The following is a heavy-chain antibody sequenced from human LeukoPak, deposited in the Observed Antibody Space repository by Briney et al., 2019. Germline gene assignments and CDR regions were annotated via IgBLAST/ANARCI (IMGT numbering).Heavy chain of an antibody. CDR2: ISSSGRSM. CDR3: ARAPNYDILTGP. V-gene: IGHV3-48*01. J-gene: IGHJ5*02. CDR1: GFNFSIYS. Sequence: GGSLRLSCAASGFNFSIYSMDWVRQAPGKGLEWVSYISSSGRSMSYADSVKGRFTISRDNAKNSLYLQMNSLRAEDTAVYYCARAPNYDILTGPWGQGTLVTVSS. D-gene: IGHD3-9*01.